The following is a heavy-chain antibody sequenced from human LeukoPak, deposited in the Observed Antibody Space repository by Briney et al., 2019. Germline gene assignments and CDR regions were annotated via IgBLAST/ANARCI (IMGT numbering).Heavy chain of an antibody. D-gene: IGHD2-2*02. V-gene: IGHV4-34*01. Sequence: PSETLSLTCAVYGGSFSGYYWSWIRQPPGKGLGWIGEINHSGSTNYNPSLKSRVTISVDTSKNQFSLKLSSVTAADTAVYYCARGGLDVVVPAAITRRDSGYFDYWGQGTLVTVSS. CDR1: GGSFSGYY. CDR3: ARGGLDVVVPAAITRRDSGYFDY. CDR2: INHSGST. J-gene: IGHJ4*02.